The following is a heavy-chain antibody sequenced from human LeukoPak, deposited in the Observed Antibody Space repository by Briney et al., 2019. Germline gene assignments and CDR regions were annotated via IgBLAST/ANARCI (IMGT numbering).Heavy chain of an antibody. CDR1: GFTFSGYW. V-gene: IGHV3-7*01. CDR3: AIHTGSSSWRTFDS. D-gene: IGHD6-13*01. CDR2: IKQDGSEK. Sequence: GGSLRLSCAASGFTFSGYWMSWVRQAPGKGLEWVANIKQDGSEKYYLDSVNGRFTISRDNAKNSLYLQMNSLRAEDTALYYCAIHTGSSSWRTFDSWGQGTLVTVSS. J-gene: IGHJ4*02.